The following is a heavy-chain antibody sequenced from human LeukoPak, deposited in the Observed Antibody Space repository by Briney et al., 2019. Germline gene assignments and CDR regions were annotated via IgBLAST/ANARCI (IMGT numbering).Heavy chain of an antibody. CDR3: AKDREYSSGWFDAFDI. D-gene: IGHD6-19*01. V-gene: IGHV3-23*01. CDR2: ISGSGGST. Sequence: GGSLRLSCAASGFTFSSYGMSWVRQAPGKGLEWVSAISGSGGSTYYADSVKGRFTISRDNPKNTLYLQMNSLRAEDTAVYYCAKDREYSSGWFDAFDIWGQGTMVTVSS. J-gene: IGHJ3*02. CDR1: GFTFSSYG.